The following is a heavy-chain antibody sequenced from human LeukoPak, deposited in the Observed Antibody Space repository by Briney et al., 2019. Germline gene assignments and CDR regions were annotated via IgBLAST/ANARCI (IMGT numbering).Heavy chain of an antibody. J-gene: IGHJ4*02. CDR3: TTDGVGVEGATYDN. V-gene: IGHV3-15*01. Sequence: PGGSLRLSCAASGFTFINAWMAWVRQAPGKGLEWVGRIKAKAHGGTIEYAAPVKGRFTISRDDSKNTLYLQMNSLKTEDTSVYYCTTDGVGVEGATYDNWGQGTLVSVSS. D-gene: IGHD1-26*01. CDR2: IKAKAHGGTI. CDR1: GFTFINAW.